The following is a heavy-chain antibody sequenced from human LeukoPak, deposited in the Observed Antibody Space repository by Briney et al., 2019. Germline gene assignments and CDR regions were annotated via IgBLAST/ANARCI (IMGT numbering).Heavy chain of an antibody. CDR1: GFTFSSYS. J-gene: IGHJ4*02. CDR3: ARVLEAAAFDY. CDR2: ISDSGKYT. D-gene: IGHD6-13*01. Sequence: SGGSLRLSCAASGFTFSSYSMNWVRQAPGKGLEWVSSISDSGKYTYYADSLKGRFTISRDNAKNSLFLQMHSLRAEDTAVYYCARVLEAAAFDYWGQGTLVTVSS. V-gene: IGHV3-21*01.